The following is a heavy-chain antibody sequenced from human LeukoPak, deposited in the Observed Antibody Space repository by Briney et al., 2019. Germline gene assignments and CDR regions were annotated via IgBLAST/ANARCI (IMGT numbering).Heavy chain of an antibody. V-gene: IGHV4-4*07. J-gene: IGHJ6*03. Sequence: SETLSLTCTVSGCSISSYYWSWIRQPAGKGLEWIGRIYTSGSTNYNPSLKSRVTMSVDTSKNQFSQKLSSVTAADTAVYYCARGIAASYYMDVWGKGTTVTVSS. CDR3: ARGIAASYYMDV. CDR2: IYTSGST. CDR1: GCSISSYY. D-gene: IGHD6-13*01.